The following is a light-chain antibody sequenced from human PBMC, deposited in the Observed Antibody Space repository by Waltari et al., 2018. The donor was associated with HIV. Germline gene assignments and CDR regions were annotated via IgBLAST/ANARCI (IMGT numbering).Light chain of an antibody. Sequence: SSLLTQTPSVSVAPGKTARVTCGGNNIERKSVHWYQQKPGQAPLLVIYYDTDRPSGIPERFSGSNSGNTATLTISRVGDGDEADYYCQVWDSTTDHVLFGGGTRLTDL. J-gene: IGLJ2*01. CDR2: YDT. CDR1: NIERKS. V-gene: IGLV3-21*04. CDR3: QVWDSTTDHVL.